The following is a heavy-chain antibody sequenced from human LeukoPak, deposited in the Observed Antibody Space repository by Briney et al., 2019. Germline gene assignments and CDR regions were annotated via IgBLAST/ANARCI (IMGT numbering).Heavy chain of an antibody. D-gene: IGHD6-19*01. V-gene: IGHV3-33*01. CDR1: GFIFSNYG. Sequence: GGPLRLSCAASGFIFSNYGMHWVRQAPGKGLEWVAVIWYDGSKKYYADSVKGRFTISRDDSKNTLYLQMDSLRAEDTAVYYCARVYSSGWADFDYWGQGTLVTVSS. CDR2: IWYDGSKK. J-gene: IGHJ4*02. CDR3: ARVYSSGWADFDY.